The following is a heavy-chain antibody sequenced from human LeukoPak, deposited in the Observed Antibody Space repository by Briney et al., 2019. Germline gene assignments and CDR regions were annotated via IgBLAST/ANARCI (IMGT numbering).Heavy chain of an antibody. CDR2: ISSSSSYI. D-gene: IGHD6-13*01. V-gene: IGHV3-21*01. CDR3: ARVNHRPASSSHYFDY. CDR1: GFTFSSYS. J-gene: IGHJ4*02. Sequence: PGGSLRLSCAASGFTFSSYSMNWVRQAPGKGLEWVSSISSSSSYIYYADSVKGRFTISRDNAKNSLYLQMNSLRAEDTAVYYCARVNHRPASSSHYFDYWGQGTLVTVSS.